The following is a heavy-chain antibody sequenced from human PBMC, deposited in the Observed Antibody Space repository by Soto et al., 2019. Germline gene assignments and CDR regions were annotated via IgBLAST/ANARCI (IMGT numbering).Heavy chain of an antibody. D-gene: IGHD3-3*01. CDR3: ATIFGVGGDY. Sequence: SETLSLTCTVSGGSISSGDYYWSWIRQPPGKGLESIGYIYYNGNTYYSPSLKSRVTMSVDTSKNQFSLKLSSVTATDTAVYYCATIFGVGGDYWSQGTLVTVSS. CDR1: GGSISSGDYY. J-gene: IGHJ4*02. V-gene: IGHV4-30-4*01. CDR2: IYYNGNT.